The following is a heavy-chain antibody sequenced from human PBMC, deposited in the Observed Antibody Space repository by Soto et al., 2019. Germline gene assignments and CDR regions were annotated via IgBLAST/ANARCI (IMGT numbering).Heavy chain of an antibody. CDR3: ARYDFWSGYSKATMDY. D-gene: IGHD3-3*01. J-gene: IGHJ4*02. CDR1: GGTFSSYA. V-gene: IGHV1-69*06. CDR2: IIPIFGTA. Sequence: QVQLVQSGAEVKKPGSSVKVSCKASGGTFSSYAISWVRQAPGQGLEWMGGIIPIFGTANYAQKFQGRVTITADKSTSTAYMELSRLRSEDTAVYYCARYDFWSGYSKATMDYWGQGTLVTVSS.